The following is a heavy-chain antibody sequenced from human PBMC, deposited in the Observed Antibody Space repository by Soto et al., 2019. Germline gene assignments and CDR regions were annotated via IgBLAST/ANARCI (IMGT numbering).Heavy chain of an antibody. CDR3: ARDQVVPAAIPADGMDV. J-gene: IGHJ6*02. CDR1: GYTFTSYY. V-gene: IGHV1-46*01. CDR2: IDPSGGST. D-gene: IGHD2-2*02. Sequence: QVQLVQSGAEVKKPGASVKVSCKASGYTFTSYYMHWVRQAPGQGLEWMGIIDPSGGSTSNAQKFQGRVTMTRDTSTSTVYMELSSLRSEDTAVYYCARDQVVPAAIPADGMDVWGQGTTVTVSS.